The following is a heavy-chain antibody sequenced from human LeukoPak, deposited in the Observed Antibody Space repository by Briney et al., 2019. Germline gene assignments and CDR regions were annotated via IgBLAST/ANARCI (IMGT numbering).Heavy chain of an antibody. J-gene: IGHJ4*02. V-gene: IGHV3-48*01. CDR3: ARIKDASSWLFDH. D-gene: IGHD6-13*01. CDR2: ISGTSSLI. Sequence: GGSLRLSCAASGFTFSTYSMNWVRQAPGKGLEWVSYISGTSSLIYYADSVKGRFTISRDNAKNSLYLQMTSLRVEDTAIYYCARIKDASSWLFDHWGQGTLVTVSS. CDR1: GFTFSTYS.